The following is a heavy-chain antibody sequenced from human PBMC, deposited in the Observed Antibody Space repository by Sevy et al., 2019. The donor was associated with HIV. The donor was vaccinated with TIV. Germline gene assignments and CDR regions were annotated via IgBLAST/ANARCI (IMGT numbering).Heavy chain of an antibody. J-gene: IGHJ4*02. Sequence: GGSLRLSCAASGFTFATYWMTWVRQAPGKGLEWVAYIKQDGTAKYYVHSVRGRFAISRDKAKNSLYLHMSGLRAEDTAVYYCARALADWGSFHYSSWGRGTLVTVSS. CDR2: IKQDGTAK. V-gene: IGHV3-7*01. CDR3: ARALADWGSFHYSS. D-gene: IGHD3-16*02. CDR1: GFTFATYW.